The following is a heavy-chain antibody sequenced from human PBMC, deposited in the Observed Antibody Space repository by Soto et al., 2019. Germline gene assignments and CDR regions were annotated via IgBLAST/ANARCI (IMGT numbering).Heavy chain of an antibody. CDR1: GFTFGSYG. CDR2: ISYDGSNK. D-gene: IGHD5-12*01. J-gene: IGHJ2*01. CDR3: ASSGHLWYFDL. Sequence: QVQLVESGGGVVQPGRSLRLSCAASGFTFGSYGMHWVRQAPGKGLEWVAIISYDGSNKYYADSVKGRFTISRDNSKNTLYLQMNSLRAEDTAVYYCASSGHLWYFDLWGRGTLVTVSS. V-gene: IGHV3-30*03.